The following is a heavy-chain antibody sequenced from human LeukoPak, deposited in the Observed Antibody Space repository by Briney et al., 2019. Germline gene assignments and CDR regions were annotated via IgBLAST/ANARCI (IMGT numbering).Heavy chain of an antibody. Sequence: ASVKVSCKASGYTFTFYDIQWVRQAAGQGLEWMGWINPNSGGTNYAQKFQGRVTMTRDTSITTAYMELTSLRSDDTAVYYCARDLFYSVSGTYYNVGRVFNYWGQGTLVTVSS. CDR1: GYTFTFYD. CDR3: ARDLFYSVSGTYYNVGRVFNY. CDR2: INPNSGGT. V-gene: IGHV1-2*02. D-gene: IGHD3-10*01. J-gene: IGHJ4*02.